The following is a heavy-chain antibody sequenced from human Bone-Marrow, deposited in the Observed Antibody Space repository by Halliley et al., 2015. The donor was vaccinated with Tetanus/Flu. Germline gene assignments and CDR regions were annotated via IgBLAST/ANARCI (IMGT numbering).Heavy chain of an antibody. CDR1: GFSFSNND. CDR2: ISHNGGFR. D-gene: IGHD1-26*01. Sequence: SLRLSCATSGFSFSNNDMNWVRQAPGEGLEWISGISHNGGFRYYADSVRGRFTISRDNSKNTLYLQMNSLRAEDMAVYYCAKEGGSRQGFDYFDYWGPGTLVPVAS. CDR3: AKEGGSRQGFDYFDY. V-gene: IGHV3-23*01. J-gene: IGHJ4*02.